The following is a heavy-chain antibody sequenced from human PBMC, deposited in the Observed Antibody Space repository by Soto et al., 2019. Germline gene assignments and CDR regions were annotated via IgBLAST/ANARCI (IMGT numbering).Heavy chain of an antibody. J-gene: IGHJ5*02. Sequence: GASVKVSCKASGGTFSSYAISRVRQAPGQGLEWMGGIIPIFGTANYAQKFQGRVTITADKSTSTAYMELSSLRSEDTAVYYCASMTTVTTNWFDPWGQGTLVTVSS. D-gene: IGHD4-4*01. V-gene: IGHV1-69*06. CDR2: IIPIFGTA. CDR1: GGTFSSYA. CDR3: ASMTTVTTNWFDP.